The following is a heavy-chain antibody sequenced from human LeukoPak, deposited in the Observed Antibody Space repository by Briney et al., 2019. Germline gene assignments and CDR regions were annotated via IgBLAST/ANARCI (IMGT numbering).Heavy chain of an antibody. V-gene: IGHV3-30*18. CDR1: GFTFSSYG. Sequence: PGGSLRLSCAASGFTFSSYGMHWVRQAPGKGLEWVAVISYDGSNKYYADSVKGRFTISRDNSKNTLYLQMNSLRAEDTAVYYCAKAHGDFGYRGQGTLVTVSS. D-gene: IGHD7-27*01. CDR3: AKAHGDFGY. J-gene: IGHJ4*02. CDR2: ISYDGSNK.